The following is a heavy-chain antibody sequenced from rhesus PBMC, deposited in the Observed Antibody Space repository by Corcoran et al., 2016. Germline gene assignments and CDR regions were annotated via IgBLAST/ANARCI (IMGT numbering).Heavy chain of an antibody. CDR2: INSGGGST. D-gene: IGHD6-25*01. V-gene: IGHV3S25*01. Sequence: EVQLVESGGGLAKPGGSLRLSCAASGFTFSSYWMNWVRQAPGKGLEWVSAINSGGGSTYYADSVKGRFTISRDNSKNTLSLQMNSLRAEDTAVYYCPKRGSGRYFDYWGQGVLVTVSS. CDR3: PKRGSGRYFDY. CDR1: GFTFSSYW. J-gene: IGHJ4*01.